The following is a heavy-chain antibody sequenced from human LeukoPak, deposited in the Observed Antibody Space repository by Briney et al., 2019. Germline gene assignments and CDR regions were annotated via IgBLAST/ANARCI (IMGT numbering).Heavy chain of an antibody. J-gene: IGHJ4*01. CDR1: GYTFTGYY. CDR3: ARGFGRYCNGGTCYPTGVDY. Sequence: ASVKVSCKASGYTFTGYYVHWVRQAPGQGLEWMGWINPSSGGTKYPQKFQGRVTMTSDTSISTAYMELSSLTSDDTAVYYCARGFGRYCNGGTCYPTGVDYWGHGTLVTVSS. CDR2: INPSSGGT. D-gene: IGHD2-15*01. V-gene: IGHV1-2*02.